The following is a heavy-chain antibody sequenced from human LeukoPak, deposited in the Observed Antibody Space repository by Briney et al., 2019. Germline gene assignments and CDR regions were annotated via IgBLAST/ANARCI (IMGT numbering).Heavy chain of an antibody. V-gene: IGHV4-59*12. Sequence: SETLSLTCTVSGGSISSYYWSWIRQPPGKGLEWIGYIYYSGSTNYNPSLKSRVTISVDTSKNQFSLKLSSVTAADTAVYYCARGRWLQLRWFDYWGQGTLVTVSS. CDR1: GGSISSYY. J-gene: IGHJ4*02. D-gene: IGHD5-24*01. CDR2: IYYSGST. CDR3: ARGRWLQLRWFDY.